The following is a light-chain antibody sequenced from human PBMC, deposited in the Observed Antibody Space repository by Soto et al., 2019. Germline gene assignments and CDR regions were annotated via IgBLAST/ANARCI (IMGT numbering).Light chain of an antibody. V-gene: IGKV3-20*01. Sequence: EIVLTQSPGTLSLSPGERATLSCRASQSVSSSYLAWYQQKPGQAPRLLISGASSRATGIPDRFSGSGSGSDFTLTISRLEPEDFAVYYCQQYDNSPGYTFGQGTKVDIK. CDR2: GAS. CDR3: QQYDNSPGYT. J-gene: IGKJ2*01. CDR1: QSVSSSY.